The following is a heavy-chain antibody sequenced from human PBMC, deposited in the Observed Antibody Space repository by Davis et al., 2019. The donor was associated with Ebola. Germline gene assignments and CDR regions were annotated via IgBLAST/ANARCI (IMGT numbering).Heavy chain of an antibody. Sequence: QVSCKGSGYSFTSYWIGWVRQMPGKGLEWMGIIYPGDSDTRYSPSFQGQVTIPADKSISTAYLQWSSLKASDTAMYYCARPYSGYAPYFDYWGQGTLVTVSS. J-gene: IGHJ4*02. CDR1: GYSFTSYW. V-gene: IGHV5-51*01. CDR3: ARPYSGYAPYFDY. CDR2: IYPGDSDT. D-gene: IGHD5-12*01.